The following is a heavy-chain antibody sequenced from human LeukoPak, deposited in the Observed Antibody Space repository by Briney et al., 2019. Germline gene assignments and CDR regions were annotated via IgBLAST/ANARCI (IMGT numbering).Heavy chain of an antibody. V-gene: IGHV3-23*01. J-gene: IGHJ4*02. CDR1: GFTFSHYG. CDR3: ANLLRWEPY. CDR2: ISGSGYST. Sequence: GGSLRLSCAASGFTFSHYGMSWVRQAPGKGLEWVSAISGSGYSTYYADSVKGRFTISRDNSKNTLYLQMNSLRAEDTAVYYCANLLRWEPYWGQGTLVTVSS. D-gene: IGHD4-23*01.